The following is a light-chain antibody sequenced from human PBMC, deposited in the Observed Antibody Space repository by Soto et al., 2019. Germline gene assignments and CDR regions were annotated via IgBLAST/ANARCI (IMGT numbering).Light chain of an antibody. CDR1: RTVMGGY. J-gene: IGKJ1*01. Sequence: RTVMGGYLAWYRQRPGKTPRQLIHDAVTWATGIPDRFSGSGSGTDFTLTISGLEPEDFAVYSCQQYASSPQTFGQGTKVDIK. CDR3: QQYASSPQT. CDR2: DAV. V-gene: IGKV3D-20*01.